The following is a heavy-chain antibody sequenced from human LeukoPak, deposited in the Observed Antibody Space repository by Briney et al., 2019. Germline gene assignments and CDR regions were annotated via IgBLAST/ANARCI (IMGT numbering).Heavy chain of an antibody. CDR2: IIPILGIA. V-gene: IGHV1-69*04. CDR1: GGTFSSYA. D-gene: IGHD3-3*01. CDR3: ARDGPEPVLRFLEWLWYFDY. J-gene: IGHJ4*02. Sequence: SVKVSCKASGGTFSSYAISWVRQAPGQGLEWMGRIIPILGIANYAQKFQGRVTITADKSTSTAYMELSSLRSEDTAVYYCARDGPEPVLRFLEWLWYFDYWGQGTLVTVSS.